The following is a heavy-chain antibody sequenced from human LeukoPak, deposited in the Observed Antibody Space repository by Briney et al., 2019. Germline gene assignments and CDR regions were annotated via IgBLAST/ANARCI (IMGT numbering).Heavy chain of an antibody. CDR2: IYYSGST. D-gene: IGHD1-26*01. CDR3: ARDGSGSYFY. CDR1: GGSMSSSSYY. J-gene: IGHJ4*02. V-gene: IGHV4-39*07. Sequence: SETLSLTCTVSGGSMSSSSYYWGWIRQPPGKGLEWIGSIYYSGSTYYNPSLKSRVTISVDTSKNQFSLKLSSVTAADTAVYYCARDGSGSYFYWGQGTLVTVSS.